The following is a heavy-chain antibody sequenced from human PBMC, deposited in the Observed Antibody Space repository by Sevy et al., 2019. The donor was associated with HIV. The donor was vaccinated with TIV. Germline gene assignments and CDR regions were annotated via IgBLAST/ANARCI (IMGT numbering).Heavy chain of an antibody. D-gene: IGHD6-6*01. J-gene: IGHJ5*02. CDR1: GFTFGDYA. Sequence: GGPLRLSCTASGFTFGDYAMSWFRQAPGKGLEWVGFIRSKAYGGTTEYAASVKGRFTISRDDSKSIAYLQMNSLKTEDTAVYYCVSSSSLGYWFDPWGQGTLVTVSS. CDR3: VSSSSLGYWFDP. V-gene: IGHV3-49*03. CDR2: IRSKAYGGTT.